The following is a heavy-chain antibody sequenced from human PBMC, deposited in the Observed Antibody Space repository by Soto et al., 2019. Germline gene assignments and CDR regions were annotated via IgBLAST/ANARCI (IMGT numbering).Heavy chain of an antibody. Sequence: EVQLVESGVGLVQPGGSLRLSSEASGFTFRNYDMHWVRQGTGKGLEWVSGISAAGDPDYADSVEGRFTISRENAQNSFFLQMNSLRVGDTAVYYCARTDIDFYGLDVWGQGTTVIVSS. V-gene: IGHV3-13*05. CDR3: ARTDIDFYGLDV. CDR1: GFTFRNYD. CDR2: ISAAGDP. J-gene: IGHJ6*02.